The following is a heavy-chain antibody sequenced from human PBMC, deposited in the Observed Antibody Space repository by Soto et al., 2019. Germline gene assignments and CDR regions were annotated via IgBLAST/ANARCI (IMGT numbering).Heavy chain of an antibody. Sequence: QVQLQESGPGLVKPSQTLSLTCTVSGASISGGDYYWTWIRQPPGKGLEWIGSIYYTGNTYSNPSLESRLSISVDPSNNQFALRLTSVTAPDTAIYYCARATYDSSTYYLDYWGQGTLVTASS. CDR2: IYYTGNT. D-gene: IGHD3-22*01. J-gene: IGHJ4*02. V-gene: IGHV4-30-4*01. CDR1: GASISGGDYY. CDR3: ARATYDSSTYYLDY.